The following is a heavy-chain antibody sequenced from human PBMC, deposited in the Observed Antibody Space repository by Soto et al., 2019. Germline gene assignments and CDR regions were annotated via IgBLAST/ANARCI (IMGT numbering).Heavy chain of an antibody. CDR2: ISSSGSTR. CDR1: GFTFSSYE. D-gene: IGHD2-21*02. V-gene: IGHV3-48*03. Sequence: EVQLVESGGDLVQPGGSLRLSCAASGFTFSSYEMNWVRQAPGKGLEWASYISSSGSTRYFADSVKGRFTISRDNAKNPLYLQMNSLRAEDTAVYYCARGYGGNSRYYFDYWGQGTLVTVSS. J-gene: IGHJ4*02. CDR3: ARGYGGNSRYYFDY.